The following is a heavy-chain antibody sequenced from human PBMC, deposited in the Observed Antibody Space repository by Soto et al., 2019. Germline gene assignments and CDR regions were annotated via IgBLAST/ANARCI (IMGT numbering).Heavy chain of an antibody. D-gene: IGHD3-22*01. CDR3: ARSMRGPRKFNGMDG. CDR2: IERDDDDK. V-gene: IGHV2-70*13. CDR1: GFSITSAGMS. J-gene: IGHJ6*04. Sequence: SGPALVNPTETLTLTCTLSGFSITSAGMSVTWIRQPPGRALEWLALIERDDDDKYYSTSLNTRRTSSKDTRKHQMVLTMANMEHADTATYYCARSMRGPRKFNGMDGWGKGTTVAVCS.